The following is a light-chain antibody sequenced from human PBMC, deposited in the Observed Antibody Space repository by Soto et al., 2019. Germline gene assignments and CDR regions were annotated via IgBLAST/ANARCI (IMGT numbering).Light chain of an antibody. CDR1: QGVSRK. J-gene: IGKJ4*01. V-gene: IGKV3-15*01. CDR3: HQRRQWPLT. Sequence: DIVMTQSPATLSVAPGERVTFSCRASQGVSRKLAWYQHKPGQAPRLLISGASTGATGIPARFSGSGSGTDFTLTISSLESEDFAVYYCHQRRQWPLTFGGGTKVDIK. CDR2: GAS.